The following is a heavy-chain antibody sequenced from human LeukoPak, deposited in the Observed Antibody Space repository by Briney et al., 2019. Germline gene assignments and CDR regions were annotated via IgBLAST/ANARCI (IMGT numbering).Heavy chain of an antibody. D-gene: IGHD2-21*02. V-gene: IGHV1-18*01. CDR1: GYTFTSYG. CDR3: ARGAYCGGDCYSYYYYYIDV. Sequence: EASVKVSCKASGYTFTSYGIIWVRQAPGQGLEWMGWISAYNGNTNYAQKLQGRVTMTTDTSTSTAYMELRSLRSDDTAVYYCARGAYCGGDCYSYYYYYIDVWGKGTTVTVSS. J-gene: IGHJ6*03. CDR2: ISAYNGNT.